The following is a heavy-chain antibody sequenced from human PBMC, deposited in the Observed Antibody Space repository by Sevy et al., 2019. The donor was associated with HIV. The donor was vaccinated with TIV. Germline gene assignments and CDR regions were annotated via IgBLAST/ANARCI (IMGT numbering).Heavy chain of an antibody. CDR2: ISWNSGSI. CDR3: TKDLLRNYYYYGMDV. Sequence: GGCLRLSCAASGFTFDDYAMLWVRQAPGKGLEWVSGISWNSGSIGYADSVKGRFTISRDNARNSLSLQMNSLRAEDTALYYCTKDLLRNYYYYGMDVWGQGTTVTVSS. CDR1: GFTFDDYA. D-gene: IGHD2-15*01. V-gene: IGHV3-9*01. J-gene: IGHJ6*02.